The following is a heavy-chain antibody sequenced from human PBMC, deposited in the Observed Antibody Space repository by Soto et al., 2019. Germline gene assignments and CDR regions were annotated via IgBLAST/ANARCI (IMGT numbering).Heavy chain of an antibody. CDR3: ARGITLPTPLDY. CDR1: GYTFTNYA. Sequence: ASVKVSCKASGYTFTNYAMHWVRQAPGQRLEWMGWIKAGNGDTKYSQKFQGRVTITRDTSASTAYMELSSLRSEDTAVYYCARGITLPTPLDYWGQGTLVTVSS. J-gene: IGHJ4*02. V-gene: IGHV1-3*01. CDR2: IKAGNGDT. D-gene: IGHD1-20*01.